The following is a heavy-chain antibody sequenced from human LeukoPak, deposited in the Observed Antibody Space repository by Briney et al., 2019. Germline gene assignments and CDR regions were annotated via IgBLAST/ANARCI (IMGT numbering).Heavy chain of an antibody. CDR2: INEDGSEK. D-gene: IGHD5-24*01. CDR1: ELSFEAYW. Sequence: GGSLRLSCVVLELSFEAYWMSWVRQAPGKGPEWVANINEDGSEKHYAGSVRSRFTISRDNADNSLHLQMNSLRPEDMAVYYCARGETMDVWGKGTTATVSS. V-gene: IGHV3-7*01. J-gene: IGHJ6*03. CDR3: ARGETMDV.